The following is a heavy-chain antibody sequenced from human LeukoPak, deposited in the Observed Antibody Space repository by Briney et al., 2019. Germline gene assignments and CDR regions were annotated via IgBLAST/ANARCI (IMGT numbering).Heavy chain of an antibody. CDR2: FGLYGGTT. V-gene: IGHV3-23*01. CDR1: GLIFSSYA. CDR3: VKDSSTTSWYFAFDV. J-gene: IGHJ3*01. Sequence: GGSLRLSCAASGLIFSSYAMTWVRQAPGKGLEWVSSFGLYGGTTHYADSVKGRFTISRDNSKNTLYLQMTSLRADDTAVYYCVKDSSTTSWYFAFDVWGQGTMVAVSS. D-gene: IGHD2-2*01.